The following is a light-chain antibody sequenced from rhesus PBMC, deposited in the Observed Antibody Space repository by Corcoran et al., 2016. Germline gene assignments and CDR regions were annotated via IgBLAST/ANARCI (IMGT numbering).Light chain of an antibody. J-gene: IGKJ4*01. CDR2: AAP. CDR3: QQGYSNPVT. CDR1: QDNHYW. Sequence: DIQMTQSPSSLFASVGDTVSITCGASQDNHYWLAWYQLKTKRALKPLIFAAPNVKCGVPSRFSGSGSGTDYTLPISSLQPEDFATYYCQQGYSNPVTFGGGTKVEI. V-gene: IGKV1-18*01.